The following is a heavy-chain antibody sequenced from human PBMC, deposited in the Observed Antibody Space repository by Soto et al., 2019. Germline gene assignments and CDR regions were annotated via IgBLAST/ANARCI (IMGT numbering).Heavy chain of an antibody. Sequence: EVQLVESGGGSVQPGGSLRLSCAASGFSFSGYSMNWVRLAPGKGLEWVAYIRRGGSPTYYADSVRGRFTISRDDPENSLYLQMNSLRDEDTAVYYCVRDPQALDYWGQGTLVTVSS. CDR2: IRRGGSPT. V-gene: IGHV3-48*02. CDR3: VRDPQALDY. CDR1: GFSFSGYS. J-gene: IGHJ4*02.